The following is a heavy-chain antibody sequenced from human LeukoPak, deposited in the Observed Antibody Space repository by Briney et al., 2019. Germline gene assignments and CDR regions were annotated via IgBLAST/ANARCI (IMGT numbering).Heavy chain of an antibody. CDR3: ARDTPGTYYDFWSGYRRGDAFDI. J-gene: IGHJ3*02. V-gene: IGHV4-59*11. Sequence: SETLSLTCTVSGGSISSHYWSWIRQPPGKGLEWIGYIYYSGSTNYNPSLKSRVTISVDTSKNQFSLKLSSVTAADTAVYYRARDTPGTYYDFWSGYRRGDAFDIWGQGTMVTVSS. D-gene: IGHD3-3*01. CDR2: IYYSGST. CDR1: GGSISSHY.